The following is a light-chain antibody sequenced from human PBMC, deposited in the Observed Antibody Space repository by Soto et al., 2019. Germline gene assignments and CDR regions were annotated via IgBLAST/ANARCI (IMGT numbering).Light chain of an antibody. CDR1: QSFNSIY. Sequence: EFVLTQSPCTLSLSPPEIATLSFMVSQSFNSIYLAWYQQKPGQAPRLLIYGASSRATGIPDRFSGSGSGTDFTLTISRPEPEDFAVYYCQQYGSSSWTFGQGTKVDI. CDR2: GAS. CDR3: QQYGSSSWT. V-gene: IGKV3-20*01. J-gene: IGKJ1*01.